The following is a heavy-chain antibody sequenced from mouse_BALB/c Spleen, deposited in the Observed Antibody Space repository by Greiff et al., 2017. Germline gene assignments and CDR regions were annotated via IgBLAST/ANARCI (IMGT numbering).Heavy chain of an antibody. Sequence: EVHLVESGGDLVKPGGSLKLSCAASGFTFSSYGMSWVRQTPDKRLEWVATISSGGSYTYYPDSVKGRFTISRDNAKNTLYLQMSSLKSEDTAMYYCARHYYGSSPYYFDYWGQGTTLTVSS. J-gene: IGHJ2*01. D-gene: IGHD1-1*01. CDR2: ISSGGSYT. V-gene: IGHV5-6*01. CDR3: ARHYYGSSPYYFDY. CDR1: GFTFSSYG.